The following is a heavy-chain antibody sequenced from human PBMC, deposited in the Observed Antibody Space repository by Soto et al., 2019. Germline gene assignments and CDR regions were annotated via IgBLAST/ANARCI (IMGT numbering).Heavy chain of an antibody. V-gene: IGHV3-23*01. D-gene: IGHD3-3*01. CDR3: AKEYYDFWSGYYGRGAYYYYGMDV. CDR2: ISGSGGST. J-gene: IGHJ6*02. Sequence: PGGSLRLSCAASGFTFSSYAMSWVRQAPGKGLEWVSAISGSGGSTYYADSVKGRFTISRDNSKNTLYLQMNSLRAEDTAVYYCAKEYYDFWSGYYGRGAYYYYGMDVWGQGTTVTVSS. CDR1: GFTFSSYA.